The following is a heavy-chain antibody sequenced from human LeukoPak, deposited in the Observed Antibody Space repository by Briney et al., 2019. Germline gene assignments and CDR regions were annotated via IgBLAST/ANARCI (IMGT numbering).Heavy chain of an antibody. Sequence: PGGSLRLSCTASGFTFGDYAMSWVRQAPGKGLEWVGFIRRKAYGGTTEYAASVKGRFTISRDDSKSIAYLQMSSLKTEDTAMYYCTRTGITAAGRHYDYWGQGTLVTVSS. D-gene: IGHD6-13*01. CDR1: GFTFGDYA. J-gene: IGHJ4*02. CDR2: IRRKAYGGTT. V-gene: IGHV3-49*04. CDR3: TRTGITAAGRHYDY.